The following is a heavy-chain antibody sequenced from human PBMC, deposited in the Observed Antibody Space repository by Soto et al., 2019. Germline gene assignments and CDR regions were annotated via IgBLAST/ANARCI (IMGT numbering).Heavy chain of an antibody. Sequence: SETLSLTCSVSGGSINSSSYFWCGLRQPPGKGLDWIASIYYSGNTYYNPSLRSRVTISLDTSKNQFALKLTSVNAADTAVFYCARDYSTGSHNGIDAWGQGTPVTVSS. CDR1: GGSINSSSYF. J-gene: IGHJ5*02. CDR2: IYYSGNT. V-gene: IGHV4-39*02. D-gene: IGHD6-25*01. CDR3: ARDYSTGSHNGIDA.